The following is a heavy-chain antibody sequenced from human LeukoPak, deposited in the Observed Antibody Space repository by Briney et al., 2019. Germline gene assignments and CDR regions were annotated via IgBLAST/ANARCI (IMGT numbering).Heavy chain of an antibody. V-gene: IGHV4-4*07. D-gene: IGHD3-10*01. CDR2: IYTSGST. Sequence: SETLSLTCTVSGGSISSYYWSWIRQPAGKGLEWIGRIYTSGSTNYNPSLKSRVTMSVDTSKNQFSLKLSSVTAADTAVYYCARGSRGVISGRRFDPWGQGTLVTVSS. CDR3: ARGSRGVISGRRFDP. CDR1: GGSISSYY. J-gene: IGHJ5*02.